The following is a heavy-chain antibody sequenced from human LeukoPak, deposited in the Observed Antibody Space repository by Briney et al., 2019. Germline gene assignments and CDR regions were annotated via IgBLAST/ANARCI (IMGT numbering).Heavy chain of an antibody. CDR1: GFTFGSYW. CDR3: ARLSRTTQVH. V-gene: IGHV3-7*01. J-gene: IGHJ4*02. Sequence: GGSLRLSCAASGFTFGSYWLSWVRQAPGKGLEWVANIKEDGNEKYYLDSVKGRFTISRDNAKNSLYLQINSLRADDTAVYYCARLSRTTQVHWGQGTLVTVSS. CDR2: IKEDGNEK. D-gene: IGHD4-17*01.